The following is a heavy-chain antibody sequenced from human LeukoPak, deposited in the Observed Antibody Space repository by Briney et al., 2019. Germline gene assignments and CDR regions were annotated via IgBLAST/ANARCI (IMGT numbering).Heavy chain of an antibody. CDR2: IYYSVST. V-gene: IGHV4-59*11. CDR1: GGSISSHY. CDR3: ARGQGSGSSSLFDY. Sequence: SATLSLTSPVPGGSISSHYWSWITKPPGKGLDRQVYIYYSVSTNYDPYLRNRVSILEDTSKNHFSLNLTSGTAADSAVYYCARGQGSGSSSLFDYRGQGTLDNGPS. J-gene: IGHJ4*02. D-gene: IGHD6-6*01.